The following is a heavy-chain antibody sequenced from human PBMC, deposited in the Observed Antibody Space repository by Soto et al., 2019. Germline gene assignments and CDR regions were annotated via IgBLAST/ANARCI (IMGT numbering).Heavy chain of an antibody. J-gene: IGHJ5*02. D-gene: IGHD2-15*01. CDR2: ISAYNGNT. CDR1: GYTFTSYG. CDR3: ARHNRGIVVVVAATPAGWFDP. Sequence: ASVKVSCKASGYTFTSYGISWVRQAPGQGLEWMGWISAYNGNTNYAQKLQGRVTMTTDTSTSTAYMELRSLRSDDTAVYYCARHNRGIVVVVAATPAGWFDPWGQGTLVTVSS. V-gene: IGHV1-18*01.